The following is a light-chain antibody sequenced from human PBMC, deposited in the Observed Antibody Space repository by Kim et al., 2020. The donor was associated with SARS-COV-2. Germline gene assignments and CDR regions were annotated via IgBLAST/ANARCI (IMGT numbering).Light chain of an antibody. J-gene: IGKJ4*01. CDR2: AAS. V-gene: IGKV1-6*01. CDR3: LQDYSYPLT. CDR1: QGIRNE. Sequence: ASVGDRVTITCRASQGIRNELGWYQQKPGKAPKLLIYAASSLQSWVPSRFSGSGSGTDFTLTISNTQPEDFATYYCLQDYSYPLTFGGGTKVDIK.